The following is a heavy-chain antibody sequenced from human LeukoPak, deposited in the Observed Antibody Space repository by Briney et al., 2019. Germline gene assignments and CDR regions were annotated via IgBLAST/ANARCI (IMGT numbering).Heavy chain of an antibody. CDR3: ARGHNIGYDFWSGYYTWFDP. CDR1: GYTFTSYG. J-gene: IGHJ5*02. D-gene: IGHD3-3*01. CDR2: ITTYNGNT. V-gene: IGHV1-18*01. Sequence: ASVKVSCKASGYTFTSYGISWVRQAPGQGLEWMGWITTYNGNTNYAQKLQGRVTITTDTSTSTAYMELRSLRSDDTAAYYCARGHNIGYDFWSGYYTWFDPWGQGTLVTVSS.